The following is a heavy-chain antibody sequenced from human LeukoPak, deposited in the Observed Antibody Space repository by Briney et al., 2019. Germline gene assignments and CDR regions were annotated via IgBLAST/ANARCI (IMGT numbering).Heavy chain of an antibody. Sequence: GRSLRLSCAPSGFTFSHFGMHWVRHAPGKGLEWVGVIWTDGTNRYYGDPVKGRFTISRDNFQRTVYLQINSLRAEDTAVYYCAKDAQRGFDYSSSLDKWGEGTLVTVSS. CDR1: GFTFSHFG. CDR2: IWTDGTNR. D-gene: IGHD4-11*01. CDR3: AKDAQRGFDYSSSLDK. V-gene: IGHV3-33*06. J-gene: IGHJ4*02.